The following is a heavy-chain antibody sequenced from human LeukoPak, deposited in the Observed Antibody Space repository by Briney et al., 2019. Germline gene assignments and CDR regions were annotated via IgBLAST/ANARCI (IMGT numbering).Heavy chain of an antibody. V-gene: IGHV3-7*01. J-gene: IGHJ4*02. CDR1: GFTLRGYW. CDR3: ARLGSSWDFFDF. D-gene: IGHD6-13*01. CDR2: IKQDAGEI. Sequence: GGSLRLSCAASGFTLRGYWMSWVRQLPGKGLEWVANIKQDAGEIRYVDSVKGRFTISRDNAKNSVYLQMNSLRSEDTGVYYCARLGSSWDFFDFWGQGTLVTVS.